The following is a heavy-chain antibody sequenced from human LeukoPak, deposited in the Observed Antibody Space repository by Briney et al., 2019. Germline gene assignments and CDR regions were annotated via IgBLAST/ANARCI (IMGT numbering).Heavy chain of an antibody. J-gene: IGHJ4*02. CDR3: ARAGVGSYGGNYFDY. Sequence: SVKVSCKASGGTFSSHAISWVRQAPGQGLEWMGGIIPIFGTANYAQKFQGRVTITADESTSTAYMELSSLRSEDTAVYYCARAGVGSYGGNYFDYWGQGTLVTVSS. CDR1: GGTFSSHA. V-gene: IGHV1-69*01. D-gene: IGHD4-23*01. CDR2: IIPIFGTA.